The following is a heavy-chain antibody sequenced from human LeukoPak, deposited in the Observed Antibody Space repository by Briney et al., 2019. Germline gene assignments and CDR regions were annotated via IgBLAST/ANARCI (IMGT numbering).Heavy chain of an antibody. CDR3: ARDIDYDSSGYPNRMDV. CDR1: GFTFSSYA. V-gene: IGHV3-30-3*01. J-gene: IGHJ6*02. D-gene: IGHD3-22*01. CDR2: ISYDGSNK. Sequence: PGRSLRLSCAASGFTFSSYAMHWVRQAPGKGLEWVAVISYDGSNKYYADSVKGRFTVSRDNSKNTLYLQMNSLRAEDTAVYYCARDIDYDSSGYPNRMDVWGQGTTVTVSS.